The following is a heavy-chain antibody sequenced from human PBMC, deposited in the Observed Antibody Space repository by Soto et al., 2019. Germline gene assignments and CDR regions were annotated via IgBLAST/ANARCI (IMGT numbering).Heavy chain of an antibody. J-gene: IGHJ4*02. D-gene: IGHD3-22*01. CDR3: ARAIYDYYDSNSFDY. V-gene: IGHV4-31*03. CDR2: IYYSGST. CDR1: GGSISSGGYY. Sequence: PSETLSLTCTVSGGSISSGGYYWSWIRQHPGKGLEWIGYIYYSGSTYYNPSLKSRVTISVDTSRNQFSLKLSSVTAADTAVYYCARAIYDYYDSNSFDYWGQGDLVTVSS.